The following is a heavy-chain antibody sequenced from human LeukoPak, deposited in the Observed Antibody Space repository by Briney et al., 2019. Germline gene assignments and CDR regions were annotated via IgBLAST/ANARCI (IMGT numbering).Heavy chain of an antibody. J-gene: IGHJ3*02. CDR3: ASSCGGDCRTRGYDAFDI. D-gene: IGHD2-21*02. Sequence: GSSVKVSCKASGGTFSSCAISCVPQAPGQGLEWMGGIIPVVGTANYAQKFQGRVTLTTDESKSTAYMELSSLRSEDTAVYYCASSCGGDCRTRGYDAFDIWGQGTMVTVSS. CDR1: GGTFSSCA. CDR2: IIPVVGTA. V-gene: IGHV1-69*05.